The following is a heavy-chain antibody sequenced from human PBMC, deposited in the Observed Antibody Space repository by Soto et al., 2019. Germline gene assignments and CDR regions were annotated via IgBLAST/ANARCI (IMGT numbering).Heavy chain of an antibody. V-gene: IGHV4-59*08. Sequence: SETLSLTCTVSGGSINSYYWSWIRQPPGKGLEWIRYIYYSGSTNYNPSLKSRITKTVDTSKKQFSMKLSSVTAADKAVYYCARRYGLAFDIWGQGTMVTVSS. J-gene: IGHJ3*02. CDR2: IYYSGST. CDR1: GGSINSYY. D-gene: IGHD3-3*01. CDR3: ARRYGLAFDI.